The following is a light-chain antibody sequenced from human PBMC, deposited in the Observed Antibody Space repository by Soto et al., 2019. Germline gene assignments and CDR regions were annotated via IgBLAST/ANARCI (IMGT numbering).Light chain of an antibody. CDR2: YDD. CDR1: SSNIGNNA. CDR3: AALDDSLNGLV. V-gene: IGLV1-36*01. J-gene: IGLJ3*02. Sequence: QSVLTQPPSVSEAPRQRVTISCSGSSSNIGNNAVNWYQQLPGKAPKLLIYYDDLLPSGVSDRFSGSKSGTSASLAISGLQTEDEADYHCAALDDSLNGLVFGGGTKLTVL.